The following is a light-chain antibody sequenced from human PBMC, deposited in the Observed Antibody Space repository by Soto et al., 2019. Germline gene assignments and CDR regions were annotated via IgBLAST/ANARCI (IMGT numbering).Light chain of an antibody. V-gene: IGKV1-5*03. J-gene: IGKJ1*01. CDR3: QQYNSYSWT. Sequence: DIQMTQSPSTLSASVRDRFTITCRASQGLSSWLAWYQQKPGKAPKLLIYKASTLKSGVPSRFSGSGSGTEFTLTISSLQPDDFATYYCQQYNSYSWTFGQGTKVDIK. CDR2: KAS. CDR1: QGLSSW.